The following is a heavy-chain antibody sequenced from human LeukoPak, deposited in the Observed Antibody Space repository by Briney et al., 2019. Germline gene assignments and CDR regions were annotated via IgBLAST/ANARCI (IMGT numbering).Heavy chain of an antibody. J-gene: IGHJ6*04. CDR2: ISSSGSTI. CDR3: AELGITMIGGV. CDR1: GFTFISYE. Sequence: GGSLRLSCAASGFTFISYEMNCVRQAPGKGLECVSYISSSGSTIYYADSVKGRFTISRDNAKNSLYLQMNSLRGEDTAVYYCAELGITMIGGVWGKGTTVTISS. D-gene: IGHD3-10*02. V-gene: IGHV3-48*03.